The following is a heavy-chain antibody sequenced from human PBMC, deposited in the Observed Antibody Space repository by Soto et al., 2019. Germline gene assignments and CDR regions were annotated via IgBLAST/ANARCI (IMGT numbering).Heavy chain of an antibody. V-gene: IGHV1-2*04. D-gene: IGHD4-17*01. CDR3: ATQSDYGDYGALDY. CDR2: INPNSGGT. J-gene: IGHJ4*02. Sequence: ASVKVSCKASGYTFTGYYIHWVRQAPGQGLEWMGWINPNSGGTNYAQKFQGWVTMTGDTSISTAYMELSSLRSDDSAVYYCATQSDYGDYGALDYWGQGTLVTVSS. CDR1: GYTFTGYY.